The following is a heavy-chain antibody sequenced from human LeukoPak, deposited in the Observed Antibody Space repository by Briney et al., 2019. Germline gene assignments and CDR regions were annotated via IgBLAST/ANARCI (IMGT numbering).Heavy chain of an antibody. Sequence: SGGSLRLSCTASGFTVSSNYMSWVRQAPGKGLQWVSGISGSGDSTYYADSVKGRFTISRDNSEKTLFLQMNSLRVEDTAVYYCAKGAFPTAMVIPYFDYWGQGTLVTVSS. D-gene: IGHD5-18*01. J-gene: IGHJ4*02. CDR2: ISGSGDST. CDR1: GFTVSSNY. V-gene: IGHV3-23*01. CDR3: AKGAFPTAMVIPYFDY.